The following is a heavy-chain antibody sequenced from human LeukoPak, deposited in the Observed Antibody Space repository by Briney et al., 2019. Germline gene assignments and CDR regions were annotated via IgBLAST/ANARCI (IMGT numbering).Heavy chain of an antibody. Sequence: SETLSLTCTVSGGSISSYYWSWIRQPPGKGLEWIGYMSYSGSTNYNPSLKSRVTMSINTSKNQFSLRLSTVTAADTAVYYCARGSDFGDYWGQGTLVTVSS. D-gene: IGHD4-17*01. J-gene: IGHJ4*02. CDR2: MSYSGST. CDR3: ARGSDFGDY. V-gene: IGHV4-59*01. CDR1: GGSISSYY.